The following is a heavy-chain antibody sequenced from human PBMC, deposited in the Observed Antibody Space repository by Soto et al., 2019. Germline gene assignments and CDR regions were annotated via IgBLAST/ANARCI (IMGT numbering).Heavy chain of an antibody. J-gene: IGHJ6*02. CDR2: ISYDGSNK. CDR3: ARGSAGVYYYGMDV. CDR1: GFTFSSYG. V-gene: IGHV3-30*03. D-gene: IGHD3-10*01. Sequence: GGSLRLSCAASGFTFSSYGMHWVRQAPGKGLEWVAVISYDGSNKYYADSVKGRFTISRDNSKNTLYLQMSSLRSEDTAVYYCARGSAGVYYYGMDVWGQGTTVTVSS.